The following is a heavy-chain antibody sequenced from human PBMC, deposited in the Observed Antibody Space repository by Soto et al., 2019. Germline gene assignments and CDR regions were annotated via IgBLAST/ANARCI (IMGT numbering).Heavy chain of an antibody. V-gene: IGHV1-58*01. CDR1: GFTFTSSA. CDR3: AAYYDSSGYYEPFTYYFDY. J-gene: IGHJ4*02. CDR2: IVVGSGNT. D-gene: IGHD3-22*01. Sequence: SVKVSCKASGFTFTSSAVQWVRQARGQRLEWIGWIVVGSGNTNYAQKFQERVTITRDMSTSTAYMELSSLRSEDTAVYYCAAYYDSSGYYEPFTYYFDYWGQGTLVTVSS.